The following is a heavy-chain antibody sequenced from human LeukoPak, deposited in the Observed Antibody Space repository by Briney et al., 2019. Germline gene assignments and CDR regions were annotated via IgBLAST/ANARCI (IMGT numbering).Heavy chain of an antibody. CDR2: IIPIFGTA. CDR1: GGTFSSYA. CDR3: ARDRVGATNWFDP. V-gene: IGHV1-69*13. J-gene: IGHJ5*02. Sequence: SVKVSCKASGGTFSSYAISWVRQAPGQGLEWMGGIIPIFGTANYAQKFQGRVPITADESTSTAYMELSSLRSEDTAVYYCARDRVGATNWFDPWGQGTLVTVSS. D-gene: IGHD1-26*01.